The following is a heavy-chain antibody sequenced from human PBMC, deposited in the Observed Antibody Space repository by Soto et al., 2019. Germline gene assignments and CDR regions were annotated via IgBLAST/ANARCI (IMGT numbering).Heavy chain of an antibody. CDR3: ARAPGWGGDYESRYGMDV. V-gene: IGHV1-46*01. Sequence: QVQLVQSGAEVKKPGASVKVSCKASGYTFTSYYMHWVRQAPGQGLEWMGIINPSGGSTSYAQKFKGRVTMTRDTSTSTVYMELSSLRSEDTAVYYWARAPGWGGDYESRYGMDVWGQGTTVTVSS. J-gene: IGHJ6*02. CDR1: GYTFTSYY. D-gene: IGHD4-17*01. CDR2: INPSGGST.